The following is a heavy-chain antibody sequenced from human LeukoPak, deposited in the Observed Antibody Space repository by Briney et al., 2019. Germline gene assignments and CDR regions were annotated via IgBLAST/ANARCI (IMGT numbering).Heavy chain of an antibody. CDR3: ARDHIDTPGSFDI. Sequence: SVKVSCKASGGTFSSYAISWVRQAPGQGLEWMGGIIPIFGTANYAQKFQGRVTITADESTSTAYMELSSLRSEDTAVYYCARDHIDTPGSFDIWGQGTMVTVSS. V-gene: IGHV1-69*13. CDR1: GGTFSSYA. CDR2: IIPIFGTA. J-gene: IGHJ3*02. D-gene: IGHD2-21*01.